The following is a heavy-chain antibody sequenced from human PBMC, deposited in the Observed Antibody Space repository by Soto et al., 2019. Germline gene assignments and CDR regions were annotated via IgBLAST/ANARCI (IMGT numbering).Heavy chain of an antibody. V-gene: IGHV4-30-2*01. J-gene: IGHJ6*02. CDR1: GASVTGGGFS. Sequence: QLQLQESGSGLVKPSQTLSLTCAVSGASVTGGGFSWTWIRQPPGKGLEWIGYIYHSGGTSYNPSLRSRVTISIERSKNQISLKLSSVTAADTAVYYCARFPFSEIYAMDVWGQGTTVIVSS. CDR2: IYHSGGT. CDR3: ARFPFSEIYAMDV.